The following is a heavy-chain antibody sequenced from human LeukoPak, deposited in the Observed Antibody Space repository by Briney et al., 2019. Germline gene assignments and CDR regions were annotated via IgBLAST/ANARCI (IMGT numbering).Heavy chain of an antibody. CDR3: ARDQGSLTRSWYTGY. J-gene: IGHJ4*02. V-gene: IGHV1-2*06. Sequence: ASVKVSCKASGYTFTCYPIHWVRRAPGQGLEWMGRINPYSGDTNFAQRFQGRVTMTRDTSITTAYMDLSRLTPDDTAVYFCARDQGSLTRSWYTGYWGQGTQVTVSS. D-gene: IGHD6-13*01. CDR1: GYTFTCYP. CDR2: INPYSGDT.